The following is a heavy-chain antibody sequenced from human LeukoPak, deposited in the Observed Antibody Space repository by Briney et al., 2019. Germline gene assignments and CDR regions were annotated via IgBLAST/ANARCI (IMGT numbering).Heavy chain of an antibody. V-gene: IGHV4-59*01. Sequence: SETLSLTCTVSGGSISSYYWSWIRQPPGKGLEWIGYMYYSGSTNYNPSLKSRLTISVDTSKNQFSQRLSSVTAADTAVYYCARDGCPTTKSGCVGNWFDPWGQGTLVTVSS. CDR3: ARDGCPTTKSGCVGNWFDP. CDR2: MYYSGST. CDR1: GGSISSYY. J-gene: IGHJ5*02. D-gene: IGHD1-26*01.